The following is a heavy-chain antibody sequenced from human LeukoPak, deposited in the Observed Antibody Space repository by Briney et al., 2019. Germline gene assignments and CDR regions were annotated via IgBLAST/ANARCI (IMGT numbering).Heavy chain of an antibody. V-gene: IGHV4-61*01. CDR1: GGSVSSGSYY. J-gene: IGHJ5*02. D-gene: IGHD2-2*01. CDR3: ARLYCCRISCYTDP. CDR2: ISYSGST. Sequence: SETLSLTCTVSGGSVSSGSYYWSWIRQPPGKGLEWIGYISYSGSTNYNPSLKSRVTISVDTSKNQFSLKLTSVTAADTAMYFCARLYCCRISCYTDPWGQGTLVTVSS.